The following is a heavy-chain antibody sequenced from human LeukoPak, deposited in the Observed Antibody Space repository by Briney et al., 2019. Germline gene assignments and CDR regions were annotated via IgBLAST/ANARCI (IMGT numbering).Heavy chain of an antibody. Sequence: SETLSLTCTVSGGSISSSSYYWGWIRQPPGKGPEWIGNIYYSGSTFYNPSLKSRVTISVDTSKNHFSLKLSSVTAADTAVYYCARQRGGGYWYFDLWGRGTLVTVSS. V-gene: IGHV4-39*01. J-gene: IGHJ2*01. CDR1: GGSISSSSYY. CDR3: ARQRGGGYWYFDL. D-gene: IGHD3-3*01. CDR2: IYYSGST.